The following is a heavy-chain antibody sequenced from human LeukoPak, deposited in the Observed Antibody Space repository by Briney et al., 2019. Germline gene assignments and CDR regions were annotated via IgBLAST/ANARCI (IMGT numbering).Heavy chain of an antibody. V-gene: IGHV4-34*12. D-gene: IGHD2-15*01. Sequence: SKTLLLTGAFLGGSFRGYYWSWIRQPPGKGLDWIGEIIHSGSTNYNPSLKSRVTISVDTSKSQVSLKLSSVTAADTAVYYCARDIVVVVAATLYCCYGMDVWGKGTTVTVSS. CDR2: IIHSGST. CDR3: ARDIVVVVAATLYCCYGMDV. J-gene: IGHJ6*04. CDR1: GGSFRGYY.